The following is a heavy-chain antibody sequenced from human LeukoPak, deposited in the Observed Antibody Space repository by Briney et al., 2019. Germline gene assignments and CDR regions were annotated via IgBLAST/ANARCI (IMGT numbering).Heavy chain of an antibody. D-gene: IGHD6-6*01. CDR3: ARDGSSLYYYYYMDV. CDR1: GFTFSSYY. Sequence: GGSLRLSCAASGFTFSSYYMSWVRQAPGKGLEWVSYISGSSTTIYYSDSVKGRFTVSRDNARNSLYLQMNSLRAEDTAVYYCARDGSSLYYYYYMDVWGKGTTVTVSS. J-gene: IGHJ6*03. CDR2: ISGSSTTI. V-gene: IGHV3-48*01.